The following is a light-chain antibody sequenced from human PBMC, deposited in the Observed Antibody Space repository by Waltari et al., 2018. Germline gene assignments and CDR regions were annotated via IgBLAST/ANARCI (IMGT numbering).Light chain of an antibody. Sequence: VVTQEPSLTVSPGETVTHTCGSSTGSLIRNTHPYWFQQKPGQAPRTLVSDTDSRHSWTPARFSGSLLGGKAALTLSGAQPEDEAEYYCLLYSSGVWVFGGGTKVTVL. CDR2: DTD. CDR1: TGSLIRNTH. V-gene: IGLV7-46*01. J-gene: IGLJ2*01. CDR3: LLYSSGVWV.